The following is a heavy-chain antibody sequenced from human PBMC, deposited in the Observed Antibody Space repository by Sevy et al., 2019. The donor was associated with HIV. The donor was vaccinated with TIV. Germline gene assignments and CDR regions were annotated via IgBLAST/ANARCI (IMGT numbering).Heavy chain of an antibody. D-gene: IGHD3-3*01. Sequence: GGSLRLSCAASGFTFSSYAMHWVRQAPGKGLEWVAVISYDGSNKYYADSVKGRFTISRANSKNTLYLQMNSLRAEDTAVYYCAREDDFWSYFDYWGQGTLVTVSS. CDR3: AREDDFWSYFDY. J-gene: IGHJ4*02. CDR1: GFTFSSYA. CDR2: ISYDGSNK. V-gene: IGHV3-30-3*01.